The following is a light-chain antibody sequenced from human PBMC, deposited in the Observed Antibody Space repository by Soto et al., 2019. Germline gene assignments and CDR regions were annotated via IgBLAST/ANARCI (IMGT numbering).Light chain of an antibody. CDR3: AAWDDSLSGPRVV. J-gene: IGLJ2*01. V-gene: IGLV1-47*01. Sequence: QSALTQPPSASGTPGQRVTISCSGSSSNIGSGYVYWYQQLPGTAPKLLIYRNTLRPSGVPDRFSGSKSGTSASLAISGLRSEDEADYFCAAWDDSLSGPRVVFGGGTKLTVL. CDR2: RNT. CDR1: SSNIGSGY.